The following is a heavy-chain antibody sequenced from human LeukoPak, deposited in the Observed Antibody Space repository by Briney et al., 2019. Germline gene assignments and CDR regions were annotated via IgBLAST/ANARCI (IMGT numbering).Heavy chain of an antibody. J-gene: IGHJ4*02. CDR2: ISGSGGST. V-gene: IGHV3-23*01. D-gene: IGHD3-22*01. Sequence: GGSLRLSCAASGFIFSSYAMSWVRQAPGKGLEWVSAISGSGGSTYYADSVKGRFTISRDNSKNTLYLQMNSLRAEDTAVYYCANRGYYDSPWNWGQGTLVTVSS. CDR3: ANRGYYDSPWN. CDR1: GFIFSSYA.